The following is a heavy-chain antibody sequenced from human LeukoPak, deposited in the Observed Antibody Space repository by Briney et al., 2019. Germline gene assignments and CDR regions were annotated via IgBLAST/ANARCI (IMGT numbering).Heavy chain of an antibody. CDR3: AKAYYYDSTDY. V-gene: IGHV3-30*18. J-gene: IGHJ4*02. D-gene: IGHD3-22*01. Sequence: QTGGSLRLSCAASGFTFSSYGMHWVRQAPGKGLEWVAVISYDGSNKYYADSVKGRFTISRDNSKNTLYLQMNSLRAEDTAVYYCAKAYYYDSTDYWGQGTLVTVSS. CDR2: ISYDGSNK. CDR1: GFTFSSYG.